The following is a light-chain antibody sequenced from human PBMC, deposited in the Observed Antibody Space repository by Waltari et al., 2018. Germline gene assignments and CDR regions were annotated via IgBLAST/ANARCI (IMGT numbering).Light chain of an antibody. CDR2: FGS. V-gene: IGKV3D-15*01. CDR1: ESVGTD. Sequence: EIVMTQSPVTMPVSPGEGVTLSCTASESVGTDVAWYRHKPGQPPRLLIYFGSTRATGVPARISGSGSGTDFSLTISSLESEDFAFYYCQQSRQWPRRTFGQGRSWR. CDR3: QQSRQWPRRT. J-gene: IGKJ2*01.